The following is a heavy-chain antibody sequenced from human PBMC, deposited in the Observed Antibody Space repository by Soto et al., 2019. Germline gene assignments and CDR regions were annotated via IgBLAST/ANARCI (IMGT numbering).Heavy chain of an antibody. Sequence: GASVKVSCKASGYTITSYGISWVRQAPGQGLGWMGWISAYNGNTNYAQELQGRVTMTTDTSTSTAYMELRSLRSDDTAVYYCARVVSQLLWFGELKDYWGQGTLVTVSS. CDR3: ARVVSQLLWFGELKDY. J-gene: IGHJ4*02. CDR2: ISAYNGNT. D-gene: IGHD3-10*01. CDR1: GYTITSYG. V-gene: IGHV1-18*01.